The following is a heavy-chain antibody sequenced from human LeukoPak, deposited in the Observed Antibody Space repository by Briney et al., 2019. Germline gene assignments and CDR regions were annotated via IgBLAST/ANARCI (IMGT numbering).Heavy chain of an antibody. CDR2: MYHSWST. J-gene: IGHJ6*03. V-gene: IGHV4-39*07. CDR3: ARAAGGWDKYYYYYTDV. D-gene: IGHD1-26*01. CDR1: GGSININNYY. Sequence: PSETLSLTCTVSGGSININNYYWVWIRQSPGEGLEWIVSMYHSWSTYYNPSLKSRVTMALDTSKNQFSLKMTSVTAADTAVYYCARAAGGWDKYYYYYTDVWGKGTTVTVSS.